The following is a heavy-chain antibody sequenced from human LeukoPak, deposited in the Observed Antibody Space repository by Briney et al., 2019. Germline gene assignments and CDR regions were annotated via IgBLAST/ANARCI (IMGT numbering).Heavy chain of an antibody. Sequence: SETLSLTCTFSGGSISSYYWSWIRQPPGKGLEWTGYIYYSGSTNYNPSLKSRVTISADTSKNQFSLRLSSVTAADTAVYYCARRLAAAGYYGMDVWGQGTTVTVSS. CDR3: ARRLAAAGYYGMDV. D-gene: IGHD6-13*01. CDR2: IYYSGST. J-gene: IGHJ6*02. V-gene: IGHV4-59*08. CDR1: GGSISSYY.